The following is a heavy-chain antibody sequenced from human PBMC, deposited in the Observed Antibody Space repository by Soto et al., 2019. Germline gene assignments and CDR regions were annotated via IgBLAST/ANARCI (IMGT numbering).Heavy chain of an antibody. V-gene: IGHV4-39*01. D-gene: IGHD6-19*01. CDR1: GGSISSSSYY. J-gene: IGHJ4*02. Sequence: SSETLSLTCTVSGGSISSSSYYWGWIRQPPGKGLEWIGSIYYSGSTYYNPSLKSRVTISVDTSKNQFSLKLSSVAAADTAVYYCAIGSSGWYVDYWGKGTLVTVSS. CDR3: AIGSSGWYVDY. CDR2: IYYSGST.